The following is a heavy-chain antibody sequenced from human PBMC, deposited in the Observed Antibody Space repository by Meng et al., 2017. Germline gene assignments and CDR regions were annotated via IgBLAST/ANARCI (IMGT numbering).Heavy chain of an antibody. Sequence: GGSLRLSCAVSGYSISSGYYWGWIRQPPGKGLEWIGSIYPGDSDTRYSPSFQGQVTISADKSISTAYLQWSSLKASDTAMYYCARHVGDFVYGSGSYGVPDVWGQGTTVTVSS. CDR3: ARHVGDFVYGSGSYGVPDV. J-gene: IGHJ6*02. V-gene: IGHV5-51*01. CDR1: GYSISSGYY. D-gene: IGHD3-10*01. CDR2: IYPGDSDT.